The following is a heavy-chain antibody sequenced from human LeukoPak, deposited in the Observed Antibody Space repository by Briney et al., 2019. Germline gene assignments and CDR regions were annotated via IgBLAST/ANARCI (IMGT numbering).Heavy chain of an antibody. Sequence: GRSLRLSCAASGFTLSSYAMHWVRQAPGKGLEWVAVISYDGSNKYYADSVKGRFTISRDNSKNTLYLQMNSLRAEDTAVYYCARGHPEGLRFLEWLREPHSIDYWGQGTLVTVSS. D-gene: IGHD3-3*01. CDR1: GFTLSSYA. V-gene: IGHV3-30-3*01. J-gene: IGHJ4*02. CDR3: ARGHPEGLRFLEWLREPHSIDY. CDR2: ISYDGSNK.